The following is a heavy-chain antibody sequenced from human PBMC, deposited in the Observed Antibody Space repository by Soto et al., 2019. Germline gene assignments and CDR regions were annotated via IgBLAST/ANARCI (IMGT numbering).Heavy chain of an antibody. CDR3: ARQSAPYYYDSSGYYSNPKYYFDY. J-gene: IGHJ4*02. D-gene: IGHD3-22*01. V-gene: IGHV4-39*01. Sequence: SETLSLTCTVSGGSISSSSYYWGWIRQPPGKGLEWIGSIYYSGSTYYNPSLKSRVTISVDTSKNQFSLKLSSVTAADTAVYYCARQSAPYYYDSSGYYSNPKYYFDYWGQGTLVTVSS. CDR2: IYYSGST. CDR1: GGSISSSSYY.